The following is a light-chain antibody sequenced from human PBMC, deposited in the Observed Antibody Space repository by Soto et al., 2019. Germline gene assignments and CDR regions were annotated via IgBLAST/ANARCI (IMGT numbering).Light chain of an antibody. CDR1: SSDVVAYNY. Sequence: QSALTQPRSVSGSPGQSVTISCTGSSSDVVAYNYVSWYQQHPGKAPKVMIYDVNKRPSGVPDRFSGSRSGNTASLTISGLQGDDEADYYCFSYAGTWVFGGGTKLTVL. J-gene: IGLJ3*02. V-gene: IGLV2-11*01. CDR3: FSYAGTWV. CDR2: DVN.